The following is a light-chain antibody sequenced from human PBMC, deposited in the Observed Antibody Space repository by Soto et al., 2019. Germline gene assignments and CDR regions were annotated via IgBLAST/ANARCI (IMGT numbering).Light chain of an antibody. V-gene: IGKV4-1*01. J-gene: IGKJ4*01. Sequence: IVMTQSPDSLAVSLGERATIHXXSSQXVLDSYNHQNYLAWYQQKPGQPPQXXIYCASARESGVPDRFSGSGSGTDFTLTISSLQAEDVAVYYCQQYYTSPLTFGEGTKVDIK. CDR3: QQYYTSPLT. CDR1: QXVLDSYNHQNY. CDR2: CAS.